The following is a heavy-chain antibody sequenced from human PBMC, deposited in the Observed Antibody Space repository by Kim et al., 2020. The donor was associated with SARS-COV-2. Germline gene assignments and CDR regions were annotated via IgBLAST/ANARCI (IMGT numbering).Heavy chain of an antibody. Sequence: STPSLKRRVAISVGTAKHQFSLTLSSVTAADTAVYYCARLGIVVVHAFDPWGQGTLVTVSS. CDR3: ARLGIVVVHAFDP. D-gene: IGHD2-2*01. V-gene: IGHV4-59*08. J-gene: IGHJ5*02.